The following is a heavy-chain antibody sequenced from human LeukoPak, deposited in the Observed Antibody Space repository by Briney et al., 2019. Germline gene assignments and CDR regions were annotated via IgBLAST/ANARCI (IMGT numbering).Heavy chain of an antibody. Sequence: PSETLSLTCTVSGDSLSGYYWTWMRQPAGKGLEWIGRIYSSGSTNYNPSLKSRVTISVDTSKNQFSLKLSSVTAADTAVYYCAVGNSSGWYRYWGQGTLVTVSS. CDR2: IYSSGST. CDR3: AVGNSSGWYRY. J-gene: IGHJ4*02. D-gene: IGHD6-19*01. V-gene: IGHV4-4*07. CDR1: GDSLSGYY.